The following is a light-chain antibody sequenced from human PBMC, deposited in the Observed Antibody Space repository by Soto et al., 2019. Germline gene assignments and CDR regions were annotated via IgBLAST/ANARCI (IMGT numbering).Light chain of an antibody. CDR2: GAS. Sequence: EIALTQSPGTLSLSPGERATLSCRASQSVSSSYLAWYQQKPGQAPRLLIYGASRTATGIPDRFSGSGSGTDFTLTISRLEPEDFAVYYCQQYGSSPKTFGQGTKVEIK. J-gene: IGKJ1*01. CDR3: QQYGSSPKT. CDR1: QSVSSSY. V-gene: IGKV3-20*01.